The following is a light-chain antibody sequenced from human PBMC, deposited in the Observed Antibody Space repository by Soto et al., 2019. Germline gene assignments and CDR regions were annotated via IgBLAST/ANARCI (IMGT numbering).Light chain of an antibody. CDR3: QQLDSYPIT. CDR2: KAS. J-gene: IGKJ5*01. CDR1: QSVSGW. Sequence: DVHMTQSPPTLSASVGYTFTVTCRASQSVSGWLDWYQQKPGKAPKLLIYKASTLKSGVPSRFRGSGSGTDFTLTISSLQPEDFATYYCQQLDSYPITFGQGTRLEIK. V-gene: IGKV1-5*03.